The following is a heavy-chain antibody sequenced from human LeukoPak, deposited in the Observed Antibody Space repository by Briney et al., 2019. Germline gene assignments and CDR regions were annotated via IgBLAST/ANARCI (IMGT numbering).Heavy chain of an antibody. Sequence: GKSLRLSCVVSGFTFSSFWMHWVRQAPGKGLEWVANIRQDGSEIYYVDSVKGRFTISRDDAKNSLYLQMNSLRAEDTAVYYCAGGFGFLFQHWGQGTLVAVSS. J-gene: IGHJ4*02. CDR1: GFTFSSFW. CDR2: IRQDGSEI. V-gene: IGHV3-7*05. D-gene: IGHD3-9*01. CDR3: AGGFGFLFQH.